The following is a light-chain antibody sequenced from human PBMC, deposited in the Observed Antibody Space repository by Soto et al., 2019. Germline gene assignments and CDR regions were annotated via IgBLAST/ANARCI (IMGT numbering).Light chain of an antibody. J-gene: IGKJ1*01. CDR2: GAS. Sequence: EIVMTQSPATLSVSPGEGATLSCRASQTFTSNLAWYQQKPGQAPRLLIYGASTRATGIPARFSGSGSGTEFTLTISSLQSEDFAVYYCHQYNNWPRTFGQGTKVEIK. V-gene: IGKV3-15*01. CDR1: QTFTSN. CDR3: HQYNNWPRT.